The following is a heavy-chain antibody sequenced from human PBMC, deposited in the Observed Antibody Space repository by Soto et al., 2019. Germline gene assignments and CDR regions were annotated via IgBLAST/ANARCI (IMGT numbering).Heavy chain of an antibody. CDR1: GGSVSSGGYY. CDR2: IYYSGTT. Sequence: SETLSLTCTVSGGSVSSGGYYWSWIRQHPGTGLEWIGYIYYSGTTYFNPSLKSRASISLDTSKNEFSLKLTSVTAADTAVYYCARRALPQCINGVCYKDGFWDYWGQGALVTVS. D-gene: IGHD2-8*01. CDR3: ARRALPQCINGVCYKDGFWDY. J-gene: IGHJ4*02. V-gene: IGHV4-31*03.